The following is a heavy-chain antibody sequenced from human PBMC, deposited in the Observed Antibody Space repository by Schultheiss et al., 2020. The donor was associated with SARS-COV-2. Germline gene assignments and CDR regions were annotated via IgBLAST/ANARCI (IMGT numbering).Heavy chain of an antibody. CDR3: ARDQVVVHYGMDV. CDR2: ISSSSSYI. D-gene: IGHD2-2*01. CDR1: GFTFSSYE. V-gene: IGHV3-21*05. Sequence: GGSLRLSCAASGFTFSSYEMNWVRQAPGKGLEWVSYISSSSSYIYYADSVKGRFTISRDNAKNSLYLQMNSLRAEDTAVYYCARDQVVVHYGMDVWGQGTTVTVSS. J-gene: IGHJ6*02.